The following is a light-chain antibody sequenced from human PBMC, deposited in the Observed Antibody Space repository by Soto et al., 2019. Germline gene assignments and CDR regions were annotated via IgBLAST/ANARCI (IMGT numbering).Light chain of an antibody. CDR1: QSVSSN. V-gene: IGKV3-15*01. CDR3: QQYNSWPLT. J-gene: IGKJ4*01. CDR2: GAS. Sequence: PATLSVSPWERATLSCRASQSVSSNLAWYQQKPGQAPRLLIYGASTRATGIPARFSGSGSGTEFTLTISSLQSEDFAVYYCQQYNSWPLTFGGGTKVDIK.